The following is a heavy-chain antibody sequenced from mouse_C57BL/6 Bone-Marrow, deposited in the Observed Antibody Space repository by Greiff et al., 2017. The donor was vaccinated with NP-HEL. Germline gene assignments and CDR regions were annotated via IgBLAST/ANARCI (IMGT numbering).Heavy chain of an antibody. CDR3: ATLLLRHYYAMDY. Sequence: VKLQESGAELARPGASVKMSCKASGYTFTSYTMHWVKQRPGQGLEWIGYINPSSGYTKYNQKFKDKATLTADKSSSTAYMQLSSLTSEDSAVYYCATLLLRHYYAMDYWGQGTSVTVSS. J-gene: IGHJ4*01. V-gene: IGHV1-4*01. CDR1: GYTFTSYT. D-gene: IGHD1-1*01. CDR2: INPSSGYT.